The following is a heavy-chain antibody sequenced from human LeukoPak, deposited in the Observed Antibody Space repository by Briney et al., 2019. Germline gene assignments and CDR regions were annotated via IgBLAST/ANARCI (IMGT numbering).Heavy chain of an antibody. CDR2: IYHSGST. D-gene: IGHD2-2*01. J-gene: IGHJ4*02. CDR3: ARGGSTCCYWY. CDR1: GYSISSGYY. Sequence: KPSETLSLTCAVSGYSISSGYYWGWIRQPPGKGLEWIGSIYHSGSTYYNPSLKSRVTISVDTSKNQFSLKLSSVTAADTAVYYCARGGSTCCYWYWGQGTLVTVSS. V-gene: IGHV4-38-2*01.